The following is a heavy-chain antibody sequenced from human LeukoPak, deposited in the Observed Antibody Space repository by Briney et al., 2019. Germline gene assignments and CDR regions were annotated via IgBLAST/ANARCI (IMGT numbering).Heavy chain of an antibody. Sequence: PGGSLRLSCAASGFTFDDYGMSWVRQAPGKGLEWVSGINWNGGSTGYADSVKGRFTISRDNAKNSLYLQMNSLRAEDTALYYCERLGYDYDSIGYFDYWGQGTLVTVSS. V-gene: IGHV3-20*04. J-gene: IGHJ4*02. D-gene: IGHD3-22*01. CDR2: INWNGGST. CDR1: GFTFDDYG. CDR3: ERLGYDYDSIGYFDY.